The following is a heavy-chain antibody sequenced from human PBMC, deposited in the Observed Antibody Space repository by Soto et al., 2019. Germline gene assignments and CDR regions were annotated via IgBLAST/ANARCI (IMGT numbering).Heavy chain of an antibody. V-gene: IGHV4-31*03. Sequence: QVQLQESGPGLVKPSQTLSLTCTVSGASISSGGYYWGWIRQHPVKGLEWIGFIYYIGTSYYNPSLESRITLSVDTSKNHFSLNLTSVTAADTAVYYCARVLRDVLSDRYYWYFDLWGRGTLVTVSS. J-gene: IGHJ2*01. D-gene: IGHD3-16*02. CDR1: GASISSGGYY. CDR3: ARVLRDVLSDRYYWYFDL. CDR2: IYYIGTS.